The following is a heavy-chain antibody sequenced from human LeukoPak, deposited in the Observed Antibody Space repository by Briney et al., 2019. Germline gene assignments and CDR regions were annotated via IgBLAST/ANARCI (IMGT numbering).Heavy chain of an antibody. CDR3: ATLTTVVLDAFDI. J-gene: IGHJ3*02. D-gene: IGHD4-23*01. CDR2: ISSSSGSI. V-gene: IGHV3-21*01. Sequence: GGSLRLSCAASGFTFRSHSMNWVRQVPGKGLEWVSSISSSSGSIYYADSVKGRFTISRDNAKNSLYLQMNSLRAEDTAVYYCATLTTVVLDAFDIWGQGTMVTVSS. CDR1: GFTFRSHS.